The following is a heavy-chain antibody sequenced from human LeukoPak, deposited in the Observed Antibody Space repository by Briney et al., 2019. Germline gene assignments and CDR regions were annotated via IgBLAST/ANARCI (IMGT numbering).Heavy chain of an antibody. CDR3: TTGDYTSGSDY. D-gene: IGHD6-19*01. CDR1: GFTFTNAW. CDR2: IKSKTDGGTT. Sequence: GGSRRLSCAASGFTFTNAWMRWVRQAPGKGLEWVGRIKSKTDGGTTDYGAPVKGRFIISRDDSKNTLYLQMNGLKIEDTAVYYCTTGDYTSGSDYWGQGTLVSVSS. V-gene: IGHV3-15*01. J-gene: IGHJ4*02.